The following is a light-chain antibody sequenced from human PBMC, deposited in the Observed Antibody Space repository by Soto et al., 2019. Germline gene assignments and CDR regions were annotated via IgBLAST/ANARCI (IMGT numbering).Light chain of an antibody. V-gene: IGLV1-40*01. CDR3: QSYDSSLSGVL. CDR2: GNN. J-gene: IGLJ2*01. Sequence: QLVLTQPPSVSGAPGQRVTISCTGSSSNIGTSYDVHWYQQFPGTAPRLLIYGNNNRPSGVPDRFSGSKSGTSASLAITGLQVEDEADYYCQSYDSSLSGVLFGGWTQLTVL. CDR1: SSNIGTSYD.